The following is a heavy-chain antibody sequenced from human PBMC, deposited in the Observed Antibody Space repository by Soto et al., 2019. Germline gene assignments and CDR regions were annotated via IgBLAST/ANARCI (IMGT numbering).Heavy chain of an antibody. J-gene: IGHJ6*02. D-gene: IGHD4-17*01. CDR3: AKDPSGDTDV. CDR2: ISYDGSNK. CDR1: GFTFSSYG. V-gene: IGHV3-30*18. Sequence: QVQLVEFGGGVVQPGRSLRLSCAASGFTFSSYGMHWVRQAPGKGLEWVAVISYDGSNKYYADSVKGRFTISRDNSKNTLYLQMNSLRAEDTAVYYCAKDPSGDTDVWGQGTTVTVSS.